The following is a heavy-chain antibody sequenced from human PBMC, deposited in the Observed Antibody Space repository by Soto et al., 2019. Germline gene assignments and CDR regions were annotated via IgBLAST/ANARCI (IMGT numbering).Heavy chain of an antibody. V-gene: IGHV3-11*05. CDR1: GFTFSDYY. CDR3: ARGRGAAADYFDF. CDR2: ISSSTSHT. D-gene: IGHD6-13*01. J-gene: IGHJ4*02. Sequence: QVQLVESGGGLVKPGGSLRLSWAVSGFTFSDYYMTWIRQAPGKGLEWVSYISSSTSHTNYADSVKGRFTISRDNAKNSLFLQMNSLTAEDTAVYYCARGRGAAADYFDFWGQGTLVTVSS.